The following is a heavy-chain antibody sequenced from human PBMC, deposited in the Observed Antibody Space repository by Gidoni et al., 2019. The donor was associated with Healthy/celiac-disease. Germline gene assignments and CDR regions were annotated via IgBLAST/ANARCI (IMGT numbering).Heavy chain of an antibody. V-gene: IGHV4-59*01. CDR1: GGSISSYY. CDR3: ARTRGSSWYQDYYYGMDV. CDR2: IYYSGST. D-gene: IGHD6-13*01. Sequence: QVQLQESGPGLVKPSETLSLTCTVSGGSISSYYWSWIRQPPGKGLEWIGYIYYSGSTNYNPSLKSRVTISVDTSKNQFSLKLSSVTAADTAVYYCARTRGSSWYQDYYYGMDVWGQGTTVTVSS. J-gene: IGHJ6*02.